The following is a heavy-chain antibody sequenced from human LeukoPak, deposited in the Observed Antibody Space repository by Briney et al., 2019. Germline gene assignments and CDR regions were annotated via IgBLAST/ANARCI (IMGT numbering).Heavy chain of an antibody. D-gene: IGHD2-15*01. CDR1: GYTFTGYY. Sequence: ASVKVSCKASGYTFTGYYMHWVRQAPGQGLEWMGWINPNSGGTNYAQKFQGRVTMTRDTSISTAYMELSRLRSDDTAVYYCARDGGYSSCGSCGWDYFDYWGQGTLVTVFS. J-gene: IGHJ4*02. V-gene: IGHV1-2*02. CDR3: ARDGGYSSCGSCGWDYFDY. CDR2: INPNSGGT.